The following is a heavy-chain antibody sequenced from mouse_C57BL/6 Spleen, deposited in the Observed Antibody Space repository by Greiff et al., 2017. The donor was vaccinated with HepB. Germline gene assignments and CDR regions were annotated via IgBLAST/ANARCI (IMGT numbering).Heavy chain of an antibody. J-gene: IGHJ4*01. D-gene: IGHD1-1*01. CDR1: GYTFTSYW. Sequence: QVHVKQPGAELVMPGASVKLSCKASGYTFTSYWMHWVKQRPGQGLEWIGEIDPSDSYTNYNQKFKGKSTLTVDKSSSTAYMQLSSLTSEDSAVYYCARWGTVVDAMDYWGQGTSVTVSS. CDR2: IDPSDSYT. CDR3: ARWGTVVDAMDY. V-gene: IGHV1-69*01.